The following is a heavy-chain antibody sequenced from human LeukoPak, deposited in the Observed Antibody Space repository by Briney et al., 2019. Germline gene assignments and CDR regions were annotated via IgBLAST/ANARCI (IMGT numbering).Heavy chain of an antibody. CDR3: ARWSYYDSSGYSGDGAFDI. CDR2: IIPILGIA. Sequence: ASVKVSCKASGGTFSSYAISWVRQAPGQGLEWMGRIIPILGIANYAQKFQGRVTITADKSTSTAYMELSSLRSEDTAVYYCARWSYYDSSGYSGDGAFDIWGQGTMVTVSS. V-gene: IGHV1-69*04. D-gene: IGHD3-22*01. CDR1: GGTFSSYA. J-gene: IGHJ3*02.